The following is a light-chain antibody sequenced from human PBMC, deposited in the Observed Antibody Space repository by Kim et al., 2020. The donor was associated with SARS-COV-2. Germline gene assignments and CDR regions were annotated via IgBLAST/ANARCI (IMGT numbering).Light chain of an antibody. J-gene: IGLJ1*01. V-gene: IGLV1-40*01. Sequence: RVTNSCTGSSPNTGASDDVHWYQQLPGTAPKRLIYAYSNRPSGVPDRFSGSQSGTSASLAITGLQAGDEADYYCQSYDNSLSAYVFGTGTKVTVL. CDR1: SPNTGASDD. CDR3: QSYDNSLSAYV. CDR2: AYS.